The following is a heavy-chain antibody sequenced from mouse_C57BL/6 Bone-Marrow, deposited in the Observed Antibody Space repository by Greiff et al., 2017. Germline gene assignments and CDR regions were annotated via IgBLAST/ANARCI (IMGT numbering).Heavy chain of an antibody. J-gene: IGHJ1*03. CDR1: GFTFSSYT. D-gene: IGHD1-1*01. Sequence: EVQVVESGGGLVKPGGSLKLSCAASGFTFSSYTMSWVRQTPEKRLQWVAAISGGGGNTYYPDSVKGRFTISRDNDKKNLYLRMSGLRSEDTALYYCSRQVTTVLATKYFDVWGTETTVTVSS. CDR3: SRQVTTVLATKYFDV. V-gene: IGHV5-9*01. CDR2: ISGGGGNT.